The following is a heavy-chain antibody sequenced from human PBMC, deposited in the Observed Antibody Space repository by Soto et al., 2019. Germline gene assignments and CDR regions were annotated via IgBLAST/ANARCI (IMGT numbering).Heavy chain of an antibody. D-gene: IGHD3-10*01. J-gene: IGHJ5*02. V-gene: IGHV4-34*01. CDR3: ARDRRLITMVRGVSLWFDP. CDR1: GGSFSGYY. Sequence: PSETLCLTCAVYGGSFSGYYWSWIRQPPGKGLEWIGEINHSGSTNYNPSLKSRVTISVDTSKNQFSLKLSSVTAADTAVYYCARDRRLITMVRGVSLWFDPWGQGTLVTVS. CDR2: INHSGST.